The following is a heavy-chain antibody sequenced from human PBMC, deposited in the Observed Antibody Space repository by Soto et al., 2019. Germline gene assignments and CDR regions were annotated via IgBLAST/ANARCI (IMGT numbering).Heavy chain of an antibody. D-gene: IGHD2-8*01. V-gene: IGHV4-34*01. Sequence: SETLSLTCAVYGGSFSGYYWSWIRQPPGKGLEWIGEINHRGSTKYNPSLKSRVTISVDTSKNQFSLKLSSVTAADTAVYYCARHGEVYGMDVWGQGTTVTVSS. J-gene: IGHJ6*02. CDR1: GGSFSGYY. CDR3: ARHGEVYGMDV. CDR2: INHRGST.